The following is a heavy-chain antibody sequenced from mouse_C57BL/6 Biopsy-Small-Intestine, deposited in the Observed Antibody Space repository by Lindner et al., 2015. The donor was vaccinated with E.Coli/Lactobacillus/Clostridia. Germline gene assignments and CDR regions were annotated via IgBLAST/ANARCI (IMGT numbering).Heavy chain of an antibody. J-gene: IGHJ4*01. V-gene: IGHV1S55*01. D-gene: IGHD3-2*01. CDR1: GYTFTSYD. Sequence: SVKVSCKASGYTFTSYDINWVRQATGHGLEWMGWMNPNSGSPGYAPGSQARLTMTRDTSTSTAYMELSSLRPEDTAVYYCARAGQVGANWFDPWGQGTLVTVSS. CDR2: MNPNSGSP. CDR3: ARAGQVGANWFDP.